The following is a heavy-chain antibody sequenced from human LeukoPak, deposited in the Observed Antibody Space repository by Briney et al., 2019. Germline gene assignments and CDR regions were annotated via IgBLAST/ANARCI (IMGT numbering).Heavy chain of an antibody. CDR2: INHSGST. Sequence: PSETLSLTCAVYGGSFSGYYWSWIRQPPGKGLEWIGEINHSGSTNYNPSPKSRVTISVDTSKNQFSLKLSSVTAADTAVYYCARAYYDFWSGYYTRFDYWGQGTLVTVSS. CDR3: ARAYYDFWSGYYTRFDY. CDR1: GGSFSGYY. V-gene: IGHV4-34*01. D-gene: IGHD3-3*01. J-gene: IGHJ4*02.